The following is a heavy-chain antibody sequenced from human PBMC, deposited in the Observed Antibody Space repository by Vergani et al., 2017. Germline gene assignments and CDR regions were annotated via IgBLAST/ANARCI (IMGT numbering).Heavy chain of an antibody. D-gene: IGHD3-16*02. CDR3: AVDTYYDHVWGSYRNFDY. CDR2: ISGSGGST. V-gene: IGHV3-23*04. CDR1: GFTFDDYA. Sequence: EVQLVESGGGLVQPGRSLRLSCAASGFTFDDYAMHWVRQAPGKGLEWVSAISGSGGSTYYADSVKGRFTISRDNSKNTLYLQMNSLRAEDTAVYYCAVDTYYDHVWGSYRNFDYWGQGTLVTVSS. J-gene: IGHJ4*02.